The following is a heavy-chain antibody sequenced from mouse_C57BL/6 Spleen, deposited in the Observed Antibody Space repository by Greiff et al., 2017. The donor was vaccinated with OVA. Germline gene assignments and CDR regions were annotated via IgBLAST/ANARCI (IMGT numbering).Heavy chain of an antibody. V-gene: IGHV1-15*01. Sequence: VKLVESGAELVRPGASVTLSCKASGYTFTDYEMHWVKQTPVHGLEWIGAIDPETGGTAYNQKFKGKAILTADKSSSTAYMELRSLTSEDSAVYYCTRGGSSYPYFDYWGQGTTLTVSS. D-gene: IGHD1-1*01. CDR3: TRGGSSYPYFDY. CDR2: IDPETGGT. CDR1: GYTFTDYE. J-gene: IGHJ2*01.